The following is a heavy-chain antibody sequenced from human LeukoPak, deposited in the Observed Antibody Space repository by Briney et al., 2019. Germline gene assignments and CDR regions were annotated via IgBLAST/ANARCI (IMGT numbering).Heavy chain of an antibody. Sequence: PGGSLRLSCAASGFTFSSYGMHWVRQAPGKGLEWVAVIWYDGSNKYYADSVKGRFTISRDNSKNTLYLQMNSLRAEDTAVYYCARVSSGWYYGMDVWGQGTTVTVSS. D-gene: IGHD6-19*01. V-gene: IGHV3-33*01. CDR1: GFTFSSYG. J-gene: IGHJ6*02. CDR3: ARVSSGWYYGMDV. CDR2: IWYDGSNK.